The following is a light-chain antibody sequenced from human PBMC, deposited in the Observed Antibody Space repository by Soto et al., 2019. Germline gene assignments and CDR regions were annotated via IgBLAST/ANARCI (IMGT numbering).Light chain of an antibody. CDR2: GNS. CDR3: QSYDSSLSCV. CDR1: RSNIGAGYD. Sequence: QSVLTQPPSVSGAPGQRVTISCTGSRSNIGAGYDVHWYQQLPGTAPKLLIYGNSNRPSGVPDRFSGSKSGTSASRAITGLQAEDEADYYCQSYDSSLSCVFGTGTKLTVL. V-gene: IGLV1-40*01. J-gene: IGLJ1*01.